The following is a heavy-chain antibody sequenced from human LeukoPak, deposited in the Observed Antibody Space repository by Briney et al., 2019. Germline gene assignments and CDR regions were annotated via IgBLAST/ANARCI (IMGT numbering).Heavy chain of an antibody. V-gene: IGHV3-23*01. CDR2: ISGGGRST. CDR1: GFTFSTCA. CDR3: ARERYFDY. Sequence: GGSLRLSCAASGFTFSTCAMSWVRQAPGKGLEWVSTISGGGRSTDYADSVQGQFTISRDNSKNTLYLQMNSLRAEDTAVYYCARERYFDYWGQGTLVTVSS. J-gene: IGHJ4*02.